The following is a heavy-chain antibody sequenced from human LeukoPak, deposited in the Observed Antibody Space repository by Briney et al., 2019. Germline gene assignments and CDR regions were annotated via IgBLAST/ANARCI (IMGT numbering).Heavy chain of an antibody. CDR1: GVAISTTPYY. D-gene: IGHD1-26*01. J-gene: IGHJ4*02. V-gene: IGHV4-39*01. CDR2: IFYSGDT. CDR3: ARHVENLEGSGSSGYFDS. Sequence: PSETLSLTCEVSGVAISTTPYYWAWIRQPPGKTLEWIANIFYSGDTYYNLSLRSRFTISVDTSRNEISLNVSPVAATDTAIYYCARHVENLEGSGSSGYFDSWGRGTLVTVSS.